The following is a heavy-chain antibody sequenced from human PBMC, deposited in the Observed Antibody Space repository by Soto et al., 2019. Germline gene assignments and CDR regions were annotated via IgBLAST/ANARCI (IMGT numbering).Heavy chain of an antibody. J-gene: IGHJ3*02. Sequence: ASVKVSCKASGYTFTGYYMHWVRQAPGQGLEWMGWINPNSGGTNYAQKFQGRVTMTRDTSISTAYMELSRLRSDDTAVYYCARERGGGEKGRLRYYYDSSGPDAFDIWGQGTMVTVSS. D-gene: IGHD3-22*01. V-gene: IGHV1-2*02. CDR1: GYTFTGYY. CDR3: ARERGGGEKGRLRYYYDSSGPDAFDI. CDR2: INPNSGGT.